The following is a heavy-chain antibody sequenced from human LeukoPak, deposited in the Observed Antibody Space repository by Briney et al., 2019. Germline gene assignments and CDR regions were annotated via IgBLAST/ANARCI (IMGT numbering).Heavy chain of an antibody. CDR2: IWYDGSNK. CDR1: GFTFSSYG. D-gene: IGHD2-15*01. J-gene: IGHJ4*02. V-gene: IGHV3-33*06. Sequence: GGSLRLSCAASGFTFSSYGMHWVRQAPGKGLEWVAVIWYDGSNKYYADSVKGRFTISRDNSKNTLYLQMNSLRAEDTAVYYCAQDCSGGSCYGDYWGQGTLVTVSS. CDR3: AQDCSGGSCYGDY.